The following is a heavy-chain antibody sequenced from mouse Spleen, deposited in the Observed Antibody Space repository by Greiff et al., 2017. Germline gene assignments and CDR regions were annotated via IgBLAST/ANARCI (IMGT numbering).Heavy chain of an antibody. J-gene: IGHJ2*01. V-gene: IGHV1-22*01. CDR3: ARDDGDY. CDR1: GYTFTDYN. CDR2: INPNNGGT. D-gene: IGHD2-3*01. Sequence: EVQLQQSGPELVKPGVSVKMSCKASGYTFTDYNIHWVKQSHGKSLEWIAYINPNNGGTRFNQKFKGKATLTVNKSSSTAYMELRSLTSEDSAVYYCARDDGDYWGQGTTLTVSS.